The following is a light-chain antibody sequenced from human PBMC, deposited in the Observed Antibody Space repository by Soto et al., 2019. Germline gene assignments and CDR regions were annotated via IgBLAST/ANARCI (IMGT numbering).Light chain of an antibody. V-gene: IGLV2-11*01. CDR1: SSDVGSYNY. CDR2: DVS. Sequence: QSVLTQPASVSGSPGQSITISCTGTSSDVGSYNYVSWYQQHPGKVPKLMIYDVSKRPSGVPDRFSGSKSGNTASLTISGLQAEDEADYYCCSYAGRSTPYVFGTGTKLTVL. J-gene: IGLJ1*01. CDR3: CSYAGRSTPYV.